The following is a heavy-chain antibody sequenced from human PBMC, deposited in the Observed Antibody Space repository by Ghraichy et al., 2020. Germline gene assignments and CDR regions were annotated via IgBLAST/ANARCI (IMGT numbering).Heavy chain of an antibody. CDR3: ARVRGSGTWSMDV. Sequence: GESLRLSCAASGFIFSNHYMSWVRQAPGKGLEWVANIKQDGSEKFYGDSVRGRFTISRDNAKNSLYLELNSLRAEDTAVYYCARVRGSGTWSMDVWGQGSTVTVSS. CDR1: GFIFSNHY. D-gene: IGHD3-10*01. V-gene: IGHV3-7*01. CDR2: IKQDGSEK. J-gene: IGHJ6*02.